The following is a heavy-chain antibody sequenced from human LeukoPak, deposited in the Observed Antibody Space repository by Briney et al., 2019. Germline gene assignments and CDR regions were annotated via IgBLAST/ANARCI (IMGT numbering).Heavy chain of an antibody. V-gene: IGHV1-8*01. J-gene: IGHJ4*02. D-gene: IGHD6-13*01. CDR3: ARGRNSWYID. Sequence: GASVKVSCKASGDTFNSEDINWVRQAPRQGPEWMGWMNPNSGNTGYAQKFQGRVTMTRNTLISTAYLELSSLTSEDTAVYYCARGRNSWYIDWGQGTPVTVSS. CDR1: GDTFNSED. CDR2: MNPNSGNT.